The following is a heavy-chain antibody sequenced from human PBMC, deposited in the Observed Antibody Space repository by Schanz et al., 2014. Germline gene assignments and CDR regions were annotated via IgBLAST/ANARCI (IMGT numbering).Heavy chain of an antibody. Sequence: EVQLVESGGGLVQPGGSLRLSCAASGFTFSGYWMSWVRQAPGKGLVWVSNIKLDGSETYYVDSVKGRFTISRDNAKNSLYLQMNSLTAEDTAVYYCAKYGTGKGVAFEYWGQGTLVTVSS. CDR3: AKYGTGKGVAFEY. J-gene: IGHJ4*02. D-gene: IGHD2-8*01. V-gene: IGHV3-7*01. CDR1: GFTFSGYW. CDR2: IKLDGSET.